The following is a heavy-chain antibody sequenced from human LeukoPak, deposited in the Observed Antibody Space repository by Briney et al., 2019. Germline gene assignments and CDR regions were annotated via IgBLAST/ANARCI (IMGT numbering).Heavy chain of an antibody. CDR1: GFIFSSYN. J-gene: IGHJ2*01. CDR2: ISSRSRDV. V-gene: IGHV3-21*06. CDR3: ASTIVTTVYPPGWYFDL. D-gene: IGHD4-17*01. Sequence: GGSLRLSCAASGFIFSSYNMNWVRQAPGKGLEWVSSISSRSRDVYYADSVKGRFTISRDNTKGSLFLQMDSLRAEDTAVYYCASTIVTTVYPPGWYFDLWGRGTQVTVSS.